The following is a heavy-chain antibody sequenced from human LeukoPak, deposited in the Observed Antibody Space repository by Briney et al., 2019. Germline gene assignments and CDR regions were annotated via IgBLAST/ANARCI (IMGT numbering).Heavy chain of an antibody. CDR3: ARDRDPGYHDTNGYRRVNAFDI. CDR1: GFTFSNYE. CDR2: LTTSGSTK. D-gene: IGHD3-22*01. V-gene: IGHV3-48*03. Sequence: GGSLRLSCATSGFTFSNYEMNWVRQAPGKGLEWISYLTTSGSTKYYADSVKGRFTISRDNAKNSLFLQMNSLRAEDTAVYYCARDRDPGYHDTNGYRRVNAFDIWGQGTMVTVSS. J-gene: IGHJ3*02.